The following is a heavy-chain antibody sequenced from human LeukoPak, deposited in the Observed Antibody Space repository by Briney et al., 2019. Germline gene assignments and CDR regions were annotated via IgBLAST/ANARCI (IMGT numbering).Heavy chain of an antibody. D-gene: IGHD1-26*01. CDR2: IYHSGTT. Sequence: PSETLSLTCTVSGGSVSSGSYYWSWIRQPPGKGLEWIGYIYHSGTTNYNPSLKSRVTISVDTSKSQSSLKLSSVTAADTAIYYCARNIVGPRQVDYWGQGTLVTVSS. CDR3: ARNIVGPRQVDY. V-gene: IGHV4-61*01. CDR1: GGSVSSGSYY. J-gene: IGHJ4*02.